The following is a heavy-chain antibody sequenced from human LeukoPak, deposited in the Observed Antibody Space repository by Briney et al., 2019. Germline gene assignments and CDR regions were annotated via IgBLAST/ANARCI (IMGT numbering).Heavy chain of an antibody. Sequence: PGGSLRLSCAASGFTFRINEMNWVRQAPGKGLEWLSYISSSGSTIHYVDSVKGRFTISRDNAKNSLFLQMNSLRAEDTAVYYCASGVHYTSGWIDIWGQGTMVTVSS. D-gene: IGHD6-19*01. J-gene: IGHJ3*02. V-gene: IGHV3-48*03. CDR3: ASGVHYTSGWIDI. CDR2: ISSSGSTI. CDR1: GFTFRINE.